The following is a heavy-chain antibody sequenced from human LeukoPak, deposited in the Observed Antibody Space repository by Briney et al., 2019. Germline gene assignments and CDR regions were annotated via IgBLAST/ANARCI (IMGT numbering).Heavy chain of an antibody. CDR2: ISAYNGNT. CDR1: GYTFTSYG. V-gene: IGHV1-18*01. Sequence: GASVKVSCKASGYTFTSYGISWVRQAPGQGLEWMGWISAYNGNTNYAQKLQGRVTMTTDTSTSTAYMELRSLRSDDTAVYYCARDRVSPGIAARTVGLFDYWGQGTLVTVSS. D-gene: IGHD6-6*01. CDR3: ARDRVSPGIAARTVGLFDY. J-gene: IGHJ4*02.